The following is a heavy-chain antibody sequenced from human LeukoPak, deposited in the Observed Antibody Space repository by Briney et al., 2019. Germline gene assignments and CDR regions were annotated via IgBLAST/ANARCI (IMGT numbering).Heavy chain of an antibody. CDR2: ISGRSVFI. D-gene: IGHD3-10*01. CDR3: TRDQSVRYAFDI. CDR1: GFTFITHS. Sequence: GGSLRLSCEASGFTFITHSMGWVRQAPGKGLEWVSSISGRSVFISYTDSVKGRFTFSRDNARNSLFLELSSLRPEDTAVYYCTRDQSVRYAFDIWGQGSLVTVSS. V-gene: IGHV3-21*01. J-gene: IGHJ3*02.